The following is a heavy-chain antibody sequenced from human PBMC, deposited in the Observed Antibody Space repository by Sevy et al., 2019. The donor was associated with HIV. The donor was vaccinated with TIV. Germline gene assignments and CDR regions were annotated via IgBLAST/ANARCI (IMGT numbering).Heavy chain of an antibody. V-gene: IGHV3-33*01. CDR1: GFTFSSYG. D-gene: IGHD3-22*01. CDR3: ASLPNNYYDSSGYSGHDAFDI. Sequence: GGSLRLSCAASGFTFSSYGVHWVRQAPGKGLEWVAVIWNDRSNKHYADSVKGRFTISRDNSKNTLYLQMNSLRAEDTAVYYCASLPNNYYDSSGYSGHDAFDIWGQGTMVTVSS. CDR2: IWNDRSNK. J-gene: IGHJ3*02.